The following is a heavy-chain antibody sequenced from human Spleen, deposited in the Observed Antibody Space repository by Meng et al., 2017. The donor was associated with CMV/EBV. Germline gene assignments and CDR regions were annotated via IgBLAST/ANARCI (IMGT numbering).Heavy chain of an antibody. CDR3: ARAEYSYGYAFDY. V-gene: IGHV3-21*01. CDR2: ISSSSSYI. J-gene: IGHJ4*02. CDR1: GFTFSSYS. Sequence: GESLKISCAASGFTFSSYSMNWVRQAPGKGLEWVSSISSSSSYIYYADSVKGRFTISRDNAKNSLYLQMNSLRAEDTAVYYCARAEYSYGYAFDYWGQGTLVTVSS. D-gene: IGHD5-18*01.